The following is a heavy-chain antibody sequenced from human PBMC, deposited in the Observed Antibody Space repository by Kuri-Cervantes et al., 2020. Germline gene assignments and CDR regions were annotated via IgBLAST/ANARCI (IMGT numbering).Heavy chain of an antibody. J-gene: IGHJ4*02. CDR3: ARREGSAWYFDY. CDR2: IYYSGST. V-gene: IGHV4-30-4*08. Sequence: LRLSCTVSGGSISSGDYYWSWIRQPPGKGLEWIGYIYYSGSTYYNPSLKSRVTISVDTSKNQFSLKLSSVTAADTAVYYCARREGSAWYFDYWGQGTLVTVSS. D-gene: IGHD6-19*01. CDR1: GGSISSGDYY.